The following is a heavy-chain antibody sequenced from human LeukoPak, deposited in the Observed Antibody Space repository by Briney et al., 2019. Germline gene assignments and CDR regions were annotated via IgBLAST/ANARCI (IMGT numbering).Heavy chain of an antibody. V-gene: IGHV3-23*01. CDR1: GFTFSSYA. J-gene: IGHJ4*02. CDR2: ISGSGGST. Sequence: GGSLRLSCAASGFTFSSYAMGWVRQAPGKGLEWVSAISGSGGSTYYADSVKGRFTISRDNSKNTLYLQMNSLRAEDTAVYYCAKVYSSSWYYFDYWGQGTLVTVSS. CDR3: AKVYSSSWYYFDY. D-gene: IGHD6-13*01.